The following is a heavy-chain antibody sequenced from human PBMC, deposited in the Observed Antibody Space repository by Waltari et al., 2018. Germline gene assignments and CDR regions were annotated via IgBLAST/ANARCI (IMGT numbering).Heavy chain of an antibody. V-gene: IGHV4-39*07. CDR2: IYYSGST. CDR3: ARDVVVQGVPYYYYGMDV. J-gene: IGHJ6*02. D-gene: IGHD3-10*01. Sequence: QLQLQESGPGLVKPSETLSLTCTVSGGSISSSSYYWGWIRQPPGKGLEWIGSIYYSGSTYYNPSLKSRVTISVDTSKNQFSLKLSSVTAADTAVYYCARDVVVQGVPYYYYGMDVWGQGTTVIVSS. CDR1: GGSISSSSYY.